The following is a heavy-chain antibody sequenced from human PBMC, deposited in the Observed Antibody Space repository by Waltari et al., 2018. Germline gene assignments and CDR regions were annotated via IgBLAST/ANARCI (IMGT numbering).Heavy chain of an antibody. Sequence: EVQLLESGGGLIQPGGSLRLSCAASGFTFKNYGMSWVGQATGGGRWWGSTGTGGGVVKCYADSGKGRLTISRENSKRLVYLEMNSLRDEDTAFYYCAKGHEASGLLTAYFDFWGQGTPVTVSS. CDR3: AKGHEASGLLTAYFDF. J-gene: IGHJ4*02. D-gene: IGHD3-3*01. V-gene: IGHV3-23*01. CDR2: GTGGGVVK. CDR1: GFTFKNYG.